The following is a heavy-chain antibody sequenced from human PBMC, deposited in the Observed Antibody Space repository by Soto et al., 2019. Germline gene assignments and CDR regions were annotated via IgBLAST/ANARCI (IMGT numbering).Heavy chain of an antibody. Sequence: PSETLSLTCTVSGGSISSYYWSWIRQPPGKGLEWIGYIYYSGSTNYNPSLKSRVTISVDTSKNQFSLKLSSVAAADTAVYYCARHMRDIVATTDAFDIWGQGTTVTVSS. J-gene: IGHJ3*02. CDR3: ARHMRDIVATTDAFDI. CDR2: IYYSGST. V-gene: IGHV4-59*08. CDR1: GGSISSYY. D-gene: IGHD5-12*01.